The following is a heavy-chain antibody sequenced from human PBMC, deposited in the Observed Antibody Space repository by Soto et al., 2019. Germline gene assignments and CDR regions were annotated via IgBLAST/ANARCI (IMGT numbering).Heavy chain of an antibody. V-gene: IGHV5-51*01. J-gene: IGHJ6*02. CDR2: IYPGDSDT. CDR3: ARSMVRGVIIAPHSYYGMDV. D-gene: IGHD3-10*01. CDR1: GYSFTSYW. Sequence: GESLKISCKGSGYSFTSYWIGWVRQMPGKGLEWMGIIYPGDSDTRYSPSFQGQVTISADKSISTAYLQWSSLKASDTAMYYCARSMVRGVIIAPHSYYGMDVWDQGTTLTVS.